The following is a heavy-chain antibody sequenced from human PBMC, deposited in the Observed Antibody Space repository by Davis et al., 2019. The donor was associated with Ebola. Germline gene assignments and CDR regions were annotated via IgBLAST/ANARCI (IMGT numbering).Heavy chain of an antibody. Sequence: GGSLRLSCAASGFTFSSYEMNWVRQAPGKGLEWVSYISSSGSTIYYADSVKGRFTISRDNAKNSLYLQMNSLRDEDTAVYYCARVLAAGSGWFDPWGQGTLVTVSS. CDR1: GFTFSSYE. V-gene: IGHV3-48*03. CDR2: ISSSGSTI. CDR3: ARVLAAGSGWFDP. J-gene: IGHJ5*02. D-gene: IGHD6-13*01.